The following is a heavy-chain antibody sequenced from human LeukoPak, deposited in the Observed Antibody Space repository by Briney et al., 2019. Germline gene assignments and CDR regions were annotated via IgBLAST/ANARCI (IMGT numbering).Heavy chain of an antibody. CDR3: TTWYYYDSSGKYIDY. Sequence: PGGSLRLSCAASGFTFSNAWMSWVRQAPGKGLEWVGRIKSKTDGGTTDYAAPVKGGFTISRDDSKNTLYLQMNSLKTEDTAVYYCTTWYYYDSSGKYIDYWGQGTLVTVSS. CDR2: IKSKTDGGTT. D-gene: IGHD3-22*01. J-gene: IGHJ4*02. CDR1: GFTFSNAW. V-gene: IGHV3-15*01.